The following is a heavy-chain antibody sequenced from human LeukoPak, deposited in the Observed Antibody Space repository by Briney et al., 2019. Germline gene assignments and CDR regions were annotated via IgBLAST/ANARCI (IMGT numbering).Heavy chain of an antibody. V-gene: IGHV4-4*07. Sequence: SETLSLTCTVSGGSIINYYWSWLRQPAAKGLEWIGRFYPSGSPKYNPSLLSRVTMSADTSKNQFSLKLSSVTAAYTGVYYCARGPYCGDDCYFEYWGQGTPVSPSS. J-gene: IGHJ4*02. CDR2: FYPSGSP. CDR3: ARGPYCGDDCYFEY. CDR1: GGSIINYY. D-gene: IGHD2-21*01.